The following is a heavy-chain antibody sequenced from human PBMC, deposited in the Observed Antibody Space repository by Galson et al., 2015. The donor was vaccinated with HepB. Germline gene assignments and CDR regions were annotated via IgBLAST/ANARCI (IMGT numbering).Heavy chain of an antibody. CDR2: IDPSDSSI. D-gene: IGHD5-12*01. CDR3: ARHGRRGGGFAGYSNFDY. CDR1: GYSFTTYW. Sequence: QSGAEVKKPGESLRISCTASGYSFTTYWITWVRQMPGKGLEWMGRIDPSDSSINYHPSFRGHLTISVDTSSSTAYLQFSSLKASDTAIYYCARHGRRGGGFAGYSNFDYWGQGTLVTVSS. V-gene: IGHV5-10-1*01. J-gene: IGHJ4*02.